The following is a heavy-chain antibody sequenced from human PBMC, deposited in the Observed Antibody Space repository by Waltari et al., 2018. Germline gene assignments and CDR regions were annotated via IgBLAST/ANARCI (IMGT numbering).Heavy chain of an antibody. Sequence: QVQLQESGPGLVKPSQTLSLTCTVSGGSISSGSYYWSWIRQPAGKGLEWIGRSDTSGSANYNPSLKSRVTISVDTSKNQFSLKLSAVTAADTTVYYCARGAEWELSYYFDYWGQGTLVTVSS. V-gene: IGHV4-61*02. CDR3: ARGAEWELSYYFDY. D-gene: IGHD1-26*01. CDR1: GGSISSGSYY. J-gene: IGHJ4*02. CDR2: SDTSGSA.